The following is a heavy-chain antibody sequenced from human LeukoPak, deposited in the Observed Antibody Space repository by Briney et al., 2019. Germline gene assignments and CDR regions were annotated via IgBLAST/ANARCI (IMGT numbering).Heavy chain of an antibody. CDR1: GYTFTSYD. J-gene: IGHJ3*02. Sequence: ASVKVSCKASGYTFTSYDINWVRQATGQGLEWMGWMNPNSGNTGYAQKFQGSVTITRNTSISTAYMELSSLRSEDTAVYYCAREVSVMDAFDIWGQGTMVTVSS. CDR2: MNPNSGNT. CDR3: AREVSVMDAFDI. D-gene: IGHD2-21*01. V-gene: IGHV1-8*03.